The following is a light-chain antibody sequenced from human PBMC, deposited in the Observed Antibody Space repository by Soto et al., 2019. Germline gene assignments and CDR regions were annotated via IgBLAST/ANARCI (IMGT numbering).Light chain of an antibody. CDR1: SSNIGAGYD. CDR2: GNT. V-gene: IGLV1-40*01. J-gene: IGLJ3*02. Sequence: QLVLTQPPSVSGAPGQRVTISCTGSSSNIGAGYDVYWYQQLPGTAPTLLISGNTDRPSGVPDRFSGSKSGTSASLAITGLQTEDEADYYCQSFDRSLTAWVFGGGTKVTVL. CDR3: QSFDRSLTAWV.